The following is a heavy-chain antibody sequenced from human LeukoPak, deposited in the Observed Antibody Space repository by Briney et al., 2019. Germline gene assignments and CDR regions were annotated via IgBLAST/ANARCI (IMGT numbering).Heavy chain of an antibody. CDR3: ARAKPKNMVRGLIMRRESRYYFDY. CDR2: IYSGGST. V-gene: IGHV3-53*01. CDR1: GFTVSSNY. D-gene: IGHD3-10*01. J-gene: IGHJ4*02. Sequence: GGSLRLSCAASGFTVSSNYMSWVRQAPRNGLEWVSVIYSGGSTYYEASVKGRFTISRDDSKSTLYIQMNSLRAEDTAVYYCARAKPKNMVRGLIMRRESRYYFDYWGQGTLVTVSS.